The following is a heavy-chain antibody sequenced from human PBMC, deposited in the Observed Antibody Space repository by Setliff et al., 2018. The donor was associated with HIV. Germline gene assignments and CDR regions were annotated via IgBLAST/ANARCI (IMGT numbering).Heavy chain of an antibody. CDR2: ISSSGNT. Sequence: SETLSLTCTVSGGSISSTSYYWGWIRQPPGTGLEWIGSISSSGNTYYNPSLKSRATTSVDTHKNQFSLKLNSVTAADTAVYYCAKTIGRYFDIFDNWGQGTLVTVSS. CDR3: AKTIGRYFDIFDN. J-gene: IGHJ4*02. V-gene: IGHV4-39*01. CDR1: GGSISSTSYY. D-gene: IGHD3-9*01.